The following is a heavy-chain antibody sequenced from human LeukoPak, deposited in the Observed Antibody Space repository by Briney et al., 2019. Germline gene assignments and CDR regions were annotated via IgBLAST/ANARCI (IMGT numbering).Heavy chain of an antibody. Sequence: ASVKVSCKASGYTFTSYDINWVRQATGQGLEWMGWMNPNSGNTGYAQKFQGRVTMTRNTSISTAYMELSSLRAEDTALYYCAKGSSSWPEYFQHWGQGTLVTVSS. D-gene: IGHD6-13*01. CDR2: MNPNSGNT. V-gene: IGHV1-8*01. J-gene: IGHJ1*01. CDR3: AKGSSSWPEYFQH. CDR1: GYTFTSYD.